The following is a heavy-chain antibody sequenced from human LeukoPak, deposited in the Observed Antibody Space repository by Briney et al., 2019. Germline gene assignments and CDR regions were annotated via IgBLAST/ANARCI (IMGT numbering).Heavy chain of an antibody. D-gene: IGHD3-22*01. CDR2: INPSGGST. J-gene: IGHJ4*02. Sequence: ASVKVSCKASGYTFTSYYMHWVRQAPGQGLEWMGIINPSGGSTSYAQKFQGRVTMTRDTSTSTVYMELSSLRSEDTAVYYCARGPTHYDSSGYPLDYWGQGTLVTVSS. CDR3: ARGPTHYDSSGYPLDY. V-gene: IGHV1-46*01. CDR1: GYTFTSYY.